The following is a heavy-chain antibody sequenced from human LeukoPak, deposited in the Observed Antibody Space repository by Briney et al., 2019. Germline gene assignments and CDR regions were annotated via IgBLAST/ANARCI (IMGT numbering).Heavy chain of an antibody. D-gene: IGHD2-2*01. J-gene: IGHJ6*03. V-gene: IGHV3-48*01. CDR1: VFTFSSYS. CDR2: ISSSSSTI. Sequence: GGSLRLSCAASVFTFSSYSMNWVRQAPGKGLEWVSYISSSSSTIYYADSVKGRFTISRDNAKNSLYLQMNSLRAEDSAVYYCANARGPAASYYYYYYYMYVWAKGTTVSVSS. CDR3: ANARGPAASYYYYYYYMYV.